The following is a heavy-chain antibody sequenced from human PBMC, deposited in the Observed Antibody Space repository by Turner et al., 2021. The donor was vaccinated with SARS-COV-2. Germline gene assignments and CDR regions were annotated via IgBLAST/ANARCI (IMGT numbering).Heavy chain of an antibody. J-gene: IGHJ5*02. Sequence: QVQLVQSGAEVKKPGASVKVSCKISGYTLTELSMYWVRQAPGKGLEWMGGFDPEDGETIYAQNFQGRVTMTEDTSTDTDYMELSSLRSEDTAVYFCATGYQLRVNWFDPWGQGTLVTVSS. D-gene: IGHD2-2*01. CDR3: ATGYQLRVNWFDP. V-gene: IGHV1-24*01. CDR1: GYTLTELS. CDR2: FDPEDGET.